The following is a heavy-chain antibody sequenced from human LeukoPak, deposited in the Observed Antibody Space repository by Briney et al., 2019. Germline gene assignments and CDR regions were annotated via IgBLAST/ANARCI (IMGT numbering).Heavy chain of an antibody. CDR2: IVVGSGNT. D-gene: IGHD2/OR15-2a*01. V-gene: IGHV1-58*01. CDR3: AARQRILDY. CDR1: GFTFTSSA. Sequence: GASVNVSFMSSGFTFTSSAVQWVRQARGQRLEWIGWIVVGSGNTNYAQKFQERVTITRDMSTSTAYMELSSLRSEDTAVYYCAARQRILDYWGQGTLVTVSS. J-gene: IGHJ4*02.